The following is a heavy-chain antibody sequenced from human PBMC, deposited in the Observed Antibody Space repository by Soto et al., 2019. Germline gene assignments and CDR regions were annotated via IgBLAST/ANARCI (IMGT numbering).Heavy chain of an antibody. CDR1: GYTFTSYG. D-gene: IGHD3-22*01. CDR2: ISAYNGNT. CDR3: ARHRPIAIVVVPRAFDI. V-gene: IGHV1-18*01. J-gene: IGHJ3*02. Sequence: ASVKVSCKASGYTFTSYGISWVRQAPGQGLEWMGWISAYNGNTNYAQKLQGRVTMTTDTSTSTAYMELRSLRSDDTAVYYCARHRPIAIVVVPRAFDIWGQGTMVTV.